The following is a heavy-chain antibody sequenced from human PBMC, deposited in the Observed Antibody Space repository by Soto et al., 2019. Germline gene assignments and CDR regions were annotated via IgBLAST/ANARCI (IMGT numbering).Heavy chain of an antibody. CDR1: GCTFSSYS. V-gene: IGHV3-48*02. CDR3: SRGPFFYGRYYGMDV. Sequence: EVQLVESGGGLVHPGGSLRLSCAASGCTFSSYSMNWVRQAPGKGLAWVSYISSSSSTIYYADSVKGRFTISRDNAKNSLYLQMNSLRDEATAVYYCSRGPFFYGRYYGMDVWGLGTTVTVSS. CDR2: ISSSSSTI. J-gene: IGHJ6*02. D-gene: IGHD3-10*01.